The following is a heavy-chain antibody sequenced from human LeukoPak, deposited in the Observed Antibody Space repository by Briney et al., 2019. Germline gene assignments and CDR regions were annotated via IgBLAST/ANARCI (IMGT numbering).Heavy chain of an antibody. J-gene: IGHJ2*01. V-gene: IGHV4-4*07. CDR2: IYTSGST. D-gene: IGHD4-11*01. Sequence: YWSWIRQPAGKGLEWIGRIYTSGSTNYNPSLKSRVTLSIDTSKNQFSLKLSSVTAADTAVYYCARDTTYSNVWYFDLWGRGTLVSVSS. CDR1: Y. CDR3: ARDTTYSNVWYFDL.